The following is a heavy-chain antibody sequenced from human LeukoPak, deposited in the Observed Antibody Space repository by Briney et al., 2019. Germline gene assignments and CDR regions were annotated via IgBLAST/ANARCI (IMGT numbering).Heavy chain of an antibody. CDR2: ISSSGSTI. V-gene: IGHV3-48*03. Sequence: GGSLRLSCAASGFTFSSYEMNWVRQAPGKGLEWVSYISSSGSTIYYADSVKGRFTISRDNAKNSLPLQMNSLRAEDTAVYYCARDVAPIDYWGRGTLVTVSS. CDR3: ARDVAPIDY. J-gene: IGHJ4*02. CDR1: GFTFSSYE.